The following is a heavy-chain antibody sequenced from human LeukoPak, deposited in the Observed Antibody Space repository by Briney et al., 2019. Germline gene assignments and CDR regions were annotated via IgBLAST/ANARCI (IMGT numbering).Heavy chain of an antibody. CDR2: IRSDGSDK. V-gene: IGHV3-30*02. J-gene: IGHJ4*02. D-gene: IGHD3-10*01. CDR1: GFTLITYG. CDR3: GVRVRSSDY. Sequence: GGSLRLSCAASGFTLITYGMHWVRQAPGKGLEWVAFIRSDGSDKSYAGSVMGRFTISIDNSKNTPYRQLNCRAGELTALYCCGVRVRSSDYWGEGTLVTVSS.